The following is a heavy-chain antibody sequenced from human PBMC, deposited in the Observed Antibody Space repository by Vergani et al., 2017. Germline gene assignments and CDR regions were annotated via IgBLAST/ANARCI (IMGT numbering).Heavy chain of an antibody. CDR1: GFSFPGYA. J-gene: IGHJ4*02. V-gene: IGHV3-23*04. Sequence: EVQLVESGGGLVKPGGSLRLSCEASGFSFPGYAMSWVRQAPGKGLEWVSSVSGSSATPYYADSVKGRFTISRDISKNTLYLEMNSLSAEDTALYHCVKDHPVFDEWGRGTLVSVS. CDR3: VKDHPVFDE. CDR2: VSGSSATP.